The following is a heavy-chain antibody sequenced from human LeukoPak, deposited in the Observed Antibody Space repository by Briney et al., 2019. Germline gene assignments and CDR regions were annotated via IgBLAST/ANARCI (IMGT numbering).Heavy chain of an antibody. CDR1: GYTFTSYA. CDR2: INAGNGNT. J-gene: IGHJ4*02. D-gene: IGHD4-17*01. V-gene: IGHV1-3*01. Sequence: ASVKVSCKASGYTFTSYAMHWVRQAPGQRLEWMGWINAGNGNTKYSQKFQGRVTITRDTSASTAYMELSSLRSEDTAVYYCATEPFLMTTVTTIWGQGTLVTVSS. CDR3: ATEPFLMTTVTTI.